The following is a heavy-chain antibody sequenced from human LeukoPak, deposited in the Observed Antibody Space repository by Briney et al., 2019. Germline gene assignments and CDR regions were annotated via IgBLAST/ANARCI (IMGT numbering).Heavy chain of an antibody. V-gene: IGHV1-69*04. D-gene: IGHD6-19*01. CDR1: GGTFSSYA. CDR3: ARDMGQLGSGWPRFDY. J-gene: IGHJ4*02. Sequence: SVKVSCKASGGTFSSYAISWVRQAPGQGLEWMGRIIPILGIANYAQKFQGRVTITADKSTSTAYMELSSLRSDDTAVYYCARDMGQLGSGWPRFDYWGQGTLVTVSS. CDR2: IIPILGIA.